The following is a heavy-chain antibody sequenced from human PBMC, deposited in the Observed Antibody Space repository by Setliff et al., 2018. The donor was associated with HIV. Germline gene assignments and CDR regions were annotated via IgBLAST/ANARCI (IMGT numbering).Heavy chain of an antibody. J-gene: IGHJ4*02. D-gene: IGHD1-7*01. V-gene: IGHV1-18*01. CDR2: INAYNGNT. CDR1: GYTFTSYG. Sequence: GASVKVSCKASGYTFTSYGITWVRQAPGQGLEWMGWINAYNGNTNYAQELQGRVTMTTDTSTSTAYMELRSLKSDDTAVYYCARVWDWNYDLGYWGQGTLVTVSS. CDR3: ARVWDWNYDLGY.